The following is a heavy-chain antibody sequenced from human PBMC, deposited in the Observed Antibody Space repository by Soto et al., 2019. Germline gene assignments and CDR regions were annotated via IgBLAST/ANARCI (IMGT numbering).Heavy chain of an antibody. CDR3: ARHVYYDVLKKNY. D-gene: IGHD3-9*01. CDR1: GYNFANYW. CDR2: IYPGNSDT. V-gene: IGHV5-51*01. Sequence: GESLKICCKCSGYNFANYWIGCVRQMPGKGLEWMGIIYPGNSDTRYSPSFQGQVTISADTSISTAYLEWSSLKASDTAIYYCARHVYYDVLKKNYWGQGTLVTVSS. J-gene: IGHJ4*02.